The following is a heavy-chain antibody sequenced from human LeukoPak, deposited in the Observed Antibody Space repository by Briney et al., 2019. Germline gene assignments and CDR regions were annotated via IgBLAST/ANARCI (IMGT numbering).Heavy chain of an antibody. D-gene: IGHD4-11*01. Sequence: KTSETLSLTCTVSGGSISSYYWSWIRQPPGKGLEWIGYIYYSGSTNYNPSLKSRVTISVDTSKNQFSLKLSSVTAADTAVYYCARSKRRTDAFDIWGQGTMVTVSS. CDR3: ARSKRRTDAFDI. CDR1: GGSISSYY. CDR2: IYYSGST. V-gene: IGHV4-59*01. J-gene: IGHJ3*02.